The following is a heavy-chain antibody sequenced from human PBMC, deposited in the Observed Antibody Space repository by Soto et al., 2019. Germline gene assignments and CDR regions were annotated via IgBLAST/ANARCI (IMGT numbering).Heavy chain of an antibody. CDR2: IYHSGST. CDR3: ARVSGSYYYGMDV. J-gene: IGHJ6*02. V-gene: IGHV4-4*02. Sequence: QVQLQESGPGLVKPSGTLSLTCAVSGGSISSSYWWSWVRQPPGKGLEWIGEIYHSGSTNYNTSLKSRVTISVDKSKNQFSVKVTSVTAADTAVYYCARVSGSYYYGMDVWGQGTTVTVSS. CDR1: GGSISSSYW.